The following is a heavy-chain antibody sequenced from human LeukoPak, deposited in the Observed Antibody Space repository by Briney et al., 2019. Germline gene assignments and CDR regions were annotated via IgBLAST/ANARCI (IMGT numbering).Heavy chain of an antibody. CDR3: ARVYYYYYYMDV. V-gene: IGHV4-39*01. Sequence: PSETLSLTCTVSGGSISSSSYYWGWIRQPPGKGLEWIGSIYYRGSTFYNPSLKSRVTISVDTSKNQFSLNLSSVTAADTAVYYCARVYYYYYYMDVWGKGTTVTISS. J-gene: IGHJ6*03. CDR2: IYYRGST. CDR1: GGSISSSSYY.